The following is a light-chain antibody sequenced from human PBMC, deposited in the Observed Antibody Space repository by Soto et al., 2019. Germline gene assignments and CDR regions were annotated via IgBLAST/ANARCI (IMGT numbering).Light chain of an antibody. Sequence: QSALTQPASVSGSPGQSIAISCTGTSSDVGAYNFVSWYQQLPGKAPQLIIFDVSDRPSGVSNRFSGSKSGNPASLTISGLQAEDEADYYCSSYTTASTYVFGTGTKLTVL. V-gene: IGLV2-14*03. J-gene: IGLJ1*01. CDR3: SSYTTASTYV. CDR2: DVS. CDR1: SSDVGAYNF.